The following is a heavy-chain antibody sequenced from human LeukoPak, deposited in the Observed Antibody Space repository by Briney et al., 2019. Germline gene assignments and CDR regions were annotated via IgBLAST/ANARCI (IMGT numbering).Heavy chain of an antibody. J-gene: IGHJ5*02. Sequence: PSETLSLTCTVSGGSVSINSYYWGWIRQPPGKGLEWIGNIYYSGITSYNPSLKSAVTISVDTSKNQFSLKLSSVTAADTAVYYCARSGVTALSWVDPGGQGTLVTVSS. D-gene: IGHD2-21*02. CDR3: ARSGVTALSWVDP. CDR2: IYYSGIT. V-gene: IGHV4-39*01. CDR1: GGSVSINSYY.